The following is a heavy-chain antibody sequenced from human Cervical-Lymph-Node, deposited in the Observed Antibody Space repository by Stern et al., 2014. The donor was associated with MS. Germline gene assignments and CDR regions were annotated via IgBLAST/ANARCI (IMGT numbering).Heavy chain of an antibody. CDR2: ISGGGITT. J-gene: IGHJ1*01. D-gene: IGHD5-18*01. CDR3: ARRIQLWSMYDQ. V-gene: IGHV3-11*01. CDR1: GFTFRDYY. Sequence: VQLVESGGGLVKPGGSLRLSCTASGFTFRDYYMTWIRQTSGKGLEWISYISGGGITTDYADSVKGRFTISRDNAKNSLYLQLSGLRVEDSAIYYCARRIQLWSMYDQWGQGTLVTVSS.